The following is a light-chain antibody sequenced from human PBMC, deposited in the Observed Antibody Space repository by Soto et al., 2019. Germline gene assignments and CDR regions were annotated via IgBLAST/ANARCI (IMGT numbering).Light chain of an antibody. V-gene: IGKV3D-15*01. Sequence: EIVLTQSPGTLSFSPGERATLSCRASQSVASSYLAWYQQKPGQAPRLLIFGASSRATGIPARFSGSGSGTEFNLTISSLQSEDFAVYFCQQYDDWLRLTFGGGTKVDIK. CDR2: GAS. CDR1: QSVASSY. CDR3: QQYDDWLRLT. J-gene: IGKJ4*01.